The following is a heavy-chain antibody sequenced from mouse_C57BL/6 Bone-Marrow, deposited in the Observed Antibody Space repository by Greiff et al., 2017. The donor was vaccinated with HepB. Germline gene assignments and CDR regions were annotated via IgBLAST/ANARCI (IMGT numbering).Heavy chain of an antibody. CDR3: TRSGGSSYVYYFDY. CDR1: GYTFTSYW. CDR2: IYPGNSDT. V-gene: IGHV1-5*01. D-gene: IGHD1-1*01. J-gene: IGHJ2*01. Sequence: VQLQQSGTVLARPGASVKMSCKTSGYTFTSYWMHWVKQRPGQGLEWIGAIYPGNSDTSYNQKFKGKAKLTAVTSASTAYMELSSLTNEDSAVYYCTRSGGSSYVYYFDYWGQGTTLTVSS.